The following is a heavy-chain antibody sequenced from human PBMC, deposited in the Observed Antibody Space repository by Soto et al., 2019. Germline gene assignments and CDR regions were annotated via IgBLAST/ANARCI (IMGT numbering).Heavy chain of an antibody. V-gene: IGHV4-39*01. CDR2: IYYSGST. J-gene: IGHJ4*02. Sequence: QLQLQESGPGLVKPSETLSLTCTVSGGSISSSSYYWGWIRQPPGKGLEWIGSIYYSGSTYYNPSLKSRVXXXVXXAKTQFSLMLSSVTAADTAVYSCARHTPAISISDHWGQGTLVTVSS. D-gene: IGHD2-15*01. CDR1: GGSISSSSYY. CDR3: ARHTPAISISDH.